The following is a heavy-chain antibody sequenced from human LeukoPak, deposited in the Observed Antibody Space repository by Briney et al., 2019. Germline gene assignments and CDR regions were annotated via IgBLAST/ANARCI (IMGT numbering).Heavy chain of an antibody. CDR2: IYYSGST. V-gene: IGHV4-59*08. J-gene: IGHJ4*02. Sequence: PSETLSLTCTVSGGSISSYYWSWIRQPPGKGLEWIGYIYYSGSTNYNPSLKSRVTISVDRSKNQFSLKLSSVTAADTAVYYCAAGGGMTTVTTFDYWGQGTLVTVSS. CDR1: GGSISSYY. CDR3: AAGGGMTTVTTFDY. D-gene: IGHD4-17*01.